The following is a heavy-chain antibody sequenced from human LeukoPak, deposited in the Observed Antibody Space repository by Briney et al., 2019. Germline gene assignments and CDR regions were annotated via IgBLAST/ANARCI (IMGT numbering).Heavy chain of an antibody. CDR3: ALGEFKNPIDY. D-gene: IGHD3-10*01. J-gene: IGHJ4*02. CDR2: ISSSSSYT. Sequence: PGGSLRLSCAASGFTFSSYSMNWVRQAPGKGLEWVSSISSSSSYTYYADSVKGRFTISRDNAKNSLYLQMNSLRAEDTAVYYCALGEFKNPIDYWGQGTLVTVSS. CDR1: GFTFSSYS. V-gene: IGHV3-21*01.